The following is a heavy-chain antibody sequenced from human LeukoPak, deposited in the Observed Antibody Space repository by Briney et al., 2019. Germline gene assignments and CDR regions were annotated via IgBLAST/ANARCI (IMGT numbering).Heavy chain of an antibody. D-gene: IGHD2-2*03. CDR1: GFTFSSYG. CDR2: IRYDGSNK. J-gene: IGHJ6*03. Sequence: GGSLRLSCAASGFTFSSYGMHWVRQAPGKGLEWVAFIRYDGSNKYYADSVKGRFTISRDNSKNTLYLQMNSLRAEDTAVYYCAKIGGYCSSTSCYDYYYYYYMDVWGKGTTVTVSS. CDR3: AKIGGYCSSTSCYDYYYYYYMDV. V-gene: IGHV3-30*02.